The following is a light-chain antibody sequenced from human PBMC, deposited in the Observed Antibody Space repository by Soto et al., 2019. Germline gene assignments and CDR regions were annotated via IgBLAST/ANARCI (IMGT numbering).Light chain of an antibody. Sequence: QAASVSGSPGQSITISCTGTISDVGTYNLVSWFQQHPGKAPKLMIFEVSERPSGVSNRFSGSKSCNAASLTISGLQAEDEAEYYFRFYSRCGPYVFGTGTKLTVL. J-gene: IGLJ1*01. CDR1: ISDVGTYNL. CDR3: RFYSRCGPYV. V-gene: IGLV2-23*02. CDR2: EVS.